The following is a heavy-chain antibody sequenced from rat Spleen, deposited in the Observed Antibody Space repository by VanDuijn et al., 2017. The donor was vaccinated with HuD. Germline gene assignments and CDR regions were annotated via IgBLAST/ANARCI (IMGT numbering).Heavy chain of an antibody. V-gene: IGHV5-7*01. D-gene: IGHD5-1*01. J-gene: IGHJ2*01. CDR2: ISYDGSSS. Sequence: EVQLVESGGGLVQPGRSLKFSCAASGFTFSDYNMAWVRQVPKKGLEWVATISYDGSSSYYRDSVKGRFTISRDNAKSTLYLQMDSLRSEDTATYYCATGQLGYWGQGVMVTVSS. CDR3: ATGQLGY. CDR1: GFTFSDYN.